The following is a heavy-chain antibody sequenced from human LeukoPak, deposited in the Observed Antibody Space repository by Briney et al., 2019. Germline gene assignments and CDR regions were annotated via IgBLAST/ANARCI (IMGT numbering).Heavy chain of an antibody. D-gene: IGHD1-26*01. CDR2: IYPGDSDT. Sequence: LGESLKISCKGSGYSFTTYWIAWVRQMPGKGLEWMGVIYPGDSDTRYSPSFQGQVTLSADKSISTAYLQWSSLKASDTAIYYCARALVGAATLSYWGQGTLVTVSA. CDR1: GYSFTTYW. V-gene: IGHV5-51*01. CDR3: ARALVGAATLSY. J-gene: IGHJ4*02.